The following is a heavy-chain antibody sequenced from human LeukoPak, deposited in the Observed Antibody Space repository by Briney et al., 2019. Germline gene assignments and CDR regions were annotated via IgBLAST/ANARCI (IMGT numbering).Heavy chain of an antibody. CDR3: ARTAYYYDSSGYPARAFDI. J-gene: IGHJ3*02. Sequence: ASVKVSCKASGYTFTGYYMHWVRQAPGHGLEWMGWINPNSGGTNYAQKFQGRVTMTRDTSISTAYMELSRLRSDDTGVYYCARTAYYYDSSGYPARAFDIWGQGTMVTVSS. CDR2: INPNSGGT. CDR1: GYTFTGYY. V-gene: IGHV1-2*02. D-gene: IGHD3-22*01.